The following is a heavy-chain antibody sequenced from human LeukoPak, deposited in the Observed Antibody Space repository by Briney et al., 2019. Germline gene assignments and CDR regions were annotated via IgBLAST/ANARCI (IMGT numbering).Heavy chain of an antibody. CDR3: AKDPGGSASVY. D-gene: IGHD6-19*01. V-gene: IGHV3-53*01. CDR2: IYSGGST. Sequence: TGGSLRLSCAASGFTVSSNYMSWVRQAPGKGLEWVSVIYSGGSTYYADSVKGRFTISRHNSKNTLYLQMNSLRAEDTAVYYCAKDPGGSASVYWGQGTLVTVSS. CDR1: GFTVSSNY. J-gene: IGHJ4*02.